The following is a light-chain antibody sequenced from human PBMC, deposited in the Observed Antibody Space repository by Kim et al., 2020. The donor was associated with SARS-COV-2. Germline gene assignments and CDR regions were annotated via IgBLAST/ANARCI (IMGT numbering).Light chain of an antibody. CDR1: SSDVGGYNY. J-gene: IGLJ1*01. V-gene: IGLV2-14*03. Sequence: ITIHCTGTSSDVGGYNYVFWHLPNPGRATQLMLDVCSNRPSGVANLLSGSQSGNPTSLTISGLQAEYEAYYYCSSNTSNSTYVFGTGTKVTVL. CDR3: SSNTSNSTYV. CDR2: VCS.